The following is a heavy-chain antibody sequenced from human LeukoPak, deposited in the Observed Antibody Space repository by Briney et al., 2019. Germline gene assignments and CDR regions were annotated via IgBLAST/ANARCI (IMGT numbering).Heavy chain of an antibody. J-gene: IGHJ4*02. CDR3: ARGLLRYPSSPPGY. D-gene: IGHD3-9*01. CDR1: GYTFTSYG. CDR2: ISAYNGNT. V-gene: IGHV1-18*01. Sequence: GASVKVSCKASGYTFTSYGISWVRQAPGQGLEWMGWISAYNGNTNYAQKLQGRVTMTTDTSTSTAYMEVRSLRSDDTAVYYCARGLLRYPSSPPGYWGQGTLVTVSS.